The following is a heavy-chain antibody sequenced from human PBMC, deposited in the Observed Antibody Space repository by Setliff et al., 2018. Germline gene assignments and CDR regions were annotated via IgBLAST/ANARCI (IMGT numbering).Heavy chain of an antibody. CDR3: AREGVHTWSSTDYHYYMDV. CDR2: TIPVFGTT. D-gene: IGHD2-21*01. CDR1: GGTFSSYG. V-gene: IGHV1-69*13. Sequence: GASVKVSCKSSGGTFSSYGISWVRQAPGQGLEWMGGTIPVFGTTDYAQKFQGRVTIMSDESTSTAYMELSSLTSEDTAVYYCAREGVHTWSSTDYHYYMDVWGRGTTVTVSS. J-gene: IGHJ6*03.